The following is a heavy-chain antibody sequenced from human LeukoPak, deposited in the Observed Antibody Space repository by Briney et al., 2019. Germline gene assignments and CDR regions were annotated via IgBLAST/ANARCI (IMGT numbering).Heavy chain of an antibody. CDR1: GFTFSSYS. CDR3: ARDPYSGTYGNTYYYYMDV. J-gene: IGHJ6*03. Sequence: GGSLRLSCAASGFTFSSYSMNWVRQAPGKGLEWVSSISSSSSYIYYADSVKGRFTISRDNAKNSLYLQMNSLRAEDTAVYYCARDPYSGTYGNTYYYYMDVWGKGTTVTISS. D-gene: IGHD1-26*01. V-gene: IGHV3-21*01. CDR2: ISSSSSYI.